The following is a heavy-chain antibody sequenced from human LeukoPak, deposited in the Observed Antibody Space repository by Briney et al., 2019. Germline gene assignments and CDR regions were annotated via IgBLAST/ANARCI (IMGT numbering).Heavy chain of an antibody. CDR2: ISGSGGST. J-gene: IGHJ4*02. Sequence: QPGGSLRLSCAASGFTFSSYAMSWVRQAPGKGLEWVSAISGSGGSTYYADSVKGRFTISRDNSKNTLYLQMNSPRAEDTAVYYCAKSGGGSIFGVVIMGYAFDYWGQGTLVTVSS. V-gene: IGHV3-23*01. D-gene: IGHD3-3*01. CDR3: AKSGGGSIFGVVIMGYAFDY. CDR1: GFTFSSYA.